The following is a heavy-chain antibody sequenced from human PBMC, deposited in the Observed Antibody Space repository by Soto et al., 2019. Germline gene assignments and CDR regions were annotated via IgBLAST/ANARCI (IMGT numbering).Heavy chain of an antibody. J-gene: IGHJ4*02. D-gene: IGHD3-10*01. CDR1: GFSLSSYS. CDR3: ARAMVRGVTPSFDY. Sequence: GGSLRLSCAASGFSLSSYSMNWVRQAPGKGLEWVSYISSSSSTIYYADSVKGRFTISRDNAKNSLYLQMNSLRAEDTAAYYCARAMVRGVTPSFDYWGQGT. CDR2: ISSSSSTI. V-gene: IGHV3-48*01.